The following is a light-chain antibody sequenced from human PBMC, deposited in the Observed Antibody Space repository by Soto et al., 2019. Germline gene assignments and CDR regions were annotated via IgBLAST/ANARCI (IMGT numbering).Light chain of an antibody. CDR1: QSISSW. J-gene: IGKJ1*01. V-gene: IGKV1-5*03. Sequence: DIQMTQSPATLSASVGDRVTITCRASQSISSWLAWYQEKPDKAPKLLIYKASTLESGVPSRFSGTGSGTEFTLTISSLQPDDFATYYCQQYYSYWTFGQGTKVDI. CDR2: KAS. CDR3: QQYYSYWT.